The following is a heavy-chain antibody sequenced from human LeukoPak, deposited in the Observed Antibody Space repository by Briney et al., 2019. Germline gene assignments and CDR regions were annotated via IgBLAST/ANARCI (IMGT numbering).Heavy chain of an antibody. V-gene: IGHV1-46*01. Sequence: ASVKVSCKASGYTFTSYYMHWVRQAPGQGLELMGIINPSGGSTSYAQKVQGRVTMTRDMSTSTIYMELSSMRSEDTAVYYCARDRRYFDWFGSGEPYYYMDVWGKGTTVTVSS. CDR3: ARDRRYFDWFGSGEPYYYMDV. J-gene: IGHJ6*03. CDR1: GYTFTSYY. CDR2: INPSGGST. D-gene: IGHD3-9*01.